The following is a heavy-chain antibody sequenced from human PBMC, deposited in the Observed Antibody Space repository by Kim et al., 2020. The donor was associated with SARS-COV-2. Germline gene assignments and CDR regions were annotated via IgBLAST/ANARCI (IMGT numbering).Heavy chain of an antibody. CDR1: GYSFTSYW. J-gene: IGHJ5*02. CDR2: IYPGDSDT. D-gene: IGHD3-22*01. Sequence: GESLKISCKGSGYSFTSYWIGWVRQMPGKGLEWMGIIYPGDSDTRYSPSFQGQVTISADKSISTAYLQWSSLKASDTAMYYCARPTYYYDSSGYYYVAWFDPWGQGTLVTVSS. V-gene: IGHV5-51*01. CDR3: ARPTYYYDSSGYYYVAWFDP.